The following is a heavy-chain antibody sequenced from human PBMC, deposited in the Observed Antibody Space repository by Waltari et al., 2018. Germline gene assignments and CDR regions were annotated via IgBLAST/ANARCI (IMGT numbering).Heavy chain of an antibody. CDR2: ISGSGGSP. V-gene: IGHV3-23*01. CDR1: GFTFSSYA. D-gene: IGHD3-10*01. CDR3: AKEGDGSGSYYNGAGYYFDY. J-gene: IGHJ4*02. Sequence: EVQLLESGGGLVQPGGSLRLSCAASGFTFSSYAMSWVRQAPGKGLEWVSAISGSGGSPYYADSVKGRFTISRDNSKNTLYLQMNSLRAEDTAVYYCAKEGDGSGSYYNGAGYYFDYWGQGTLVTVSS.